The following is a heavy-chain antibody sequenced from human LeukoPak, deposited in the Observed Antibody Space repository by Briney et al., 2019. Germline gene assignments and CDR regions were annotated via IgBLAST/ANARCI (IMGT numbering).Heavy chain of an antibody. J-gene: IGHJ4*02. Sequence: PGGSLRLSCAASGFTFNTYAMSWVRQAPGKGLEWVSAISGSGGSTYYADSVKGRFTISRDNSKSTLYLQMNSLRAEDTAVYYCARAHDYGDYFFDYWGQGTLVTVSS. CDR2: ISGSGGST. CDR1: GFTFNTYA. V-gene: IGHV3-23*01. D-gene: IGHD4-17*01. CDR3: ARAHDYGDYFFDY.